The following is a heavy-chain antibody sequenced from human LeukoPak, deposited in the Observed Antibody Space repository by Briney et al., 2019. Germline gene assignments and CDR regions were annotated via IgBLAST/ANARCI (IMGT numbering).Heavy chain of an antibody. CDR1: GGSISSYY. D-gene: IGHD2-2*01. V-gene: IGHV4-4*07. Sequence: PSETLSLTCTVSGGSISSYYWRWIRQPAGKGLEWIGRIYTSGSTNYNPSLKSRVTMSVDTSKNQFSLKLSSVIAADTAVYYCARLASDLGYCSSTSCYDDYWGQGTLVTVSS. CDR2: IYTSGST. CDR3: ARLASDLGYCSSTSCYDDY. J-gene: IGHJ4*02.